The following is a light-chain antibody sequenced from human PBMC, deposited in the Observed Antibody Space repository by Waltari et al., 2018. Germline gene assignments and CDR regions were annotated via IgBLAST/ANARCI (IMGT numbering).Light chain of an antibody. CDR1: QSVSGSY. V-gene: IGKV3-20*01. CDR2: AAS. CDR3: QQYGSSPRLT. Sequence: EIVLTQSPGTLSLSPGARATLSCRASQSVSGSYLAWYQQKPGQAPRLLIYAASSRATGIPDRFSGSGSGTDFILTISRLEPEDFAVYYCQQYGSSPRLTFGGGTKVEIK. J-gene: IGKJ4*01.